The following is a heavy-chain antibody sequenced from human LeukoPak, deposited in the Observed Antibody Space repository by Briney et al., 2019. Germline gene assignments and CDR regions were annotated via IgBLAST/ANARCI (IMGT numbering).Heavy chain of an antibody. D-gene: IGHD4-17*01. CDR1: GFTFSSYG. Sequence: GGSLRLSCAASGFTFSSYGMHWVRQAPGKGLEWVAVISYDGSNKYYADSVKGRFTISRDNSKSTLYLQMNSLRAEDTAVYYCAKVATVTEVDYWGQGTLVTVSS. CDR3: AKVATVTEVDY. J-gene: IGHJ4*02. V-gene: IGHV3-30*18. CDR2: ISYDGSNK.